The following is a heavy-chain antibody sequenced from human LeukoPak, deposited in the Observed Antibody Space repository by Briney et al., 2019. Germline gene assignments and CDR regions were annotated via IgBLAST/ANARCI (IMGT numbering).Heavy chain of an antibody. CDR1: GFTFSSYS. CDR3: ARVKGSMVRGVIGAFDI. V-gene: IGHV3-21*01. D-gene: IGHD3-10*01. CDR2: ISSSSSYI. Sequence: GGSLRLSCAASGFTFSSYSMNWVRQAPGKGLEWVSSISSSSSYIYYADSVKGRFTISRDNAKNSLYLQMNSLSAEDTAVYYCARVKGSMVRGVIGAFDIWGQGIMVTVSS. J-gene: IGHJ3*02.